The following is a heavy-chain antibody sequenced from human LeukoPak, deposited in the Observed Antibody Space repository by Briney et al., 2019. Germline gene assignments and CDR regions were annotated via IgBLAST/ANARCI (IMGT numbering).Heavy chain of an antibody. CDR2: IWYNGRNK. Sequence: GGSLRLSCAPSGFAFSGYGMVWVRQAPGKGLEWVALIWYNGRNKYCADSVKGRFTVSRDNPKNTLYLQMNSLRVEDTAVYYCARVLRSGYGMDVWGQGTTVTVSS. V-gene: IGHV3-33*01. CDR1: GFAFSGYG. J-gene: IGHJ6*02. CDR3: ARVLRSGYGMDV.